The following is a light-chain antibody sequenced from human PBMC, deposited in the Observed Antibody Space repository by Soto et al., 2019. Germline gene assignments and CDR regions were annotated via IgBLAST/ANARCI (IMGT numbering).Light chain of an antibody. CDR1: PSVSSN. V-gene: IGKV3-15*01. CDR3: QQYNNWPPWT. CDR2: GAS. Sequence: EIVMTQSPATLSVSPGERATLSCRASPSVSSNLDWYQQKPGQAPRLLIYGASTRATGIPARFSGSGSGTEFTLTISSLQSEDFAGYYCQQYNNWPPWTFGQGTKVEIK. J-gene: IGKJ1*01.